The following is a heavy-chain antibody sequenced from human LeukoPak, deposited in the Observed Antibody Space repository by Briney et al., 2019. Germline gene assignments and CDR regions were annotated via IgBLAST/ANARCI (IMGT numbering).Heavy chain of an antibody. V-gene: IGHV4-39*01. CDR3: ARHAYGDYPFDY. Sequence: PSETLSLTCTVSGGSITSSTYYWGWIRQPPGKGLEWIGSIYYSGTTYYNPSPKSRVTISVDTSKTQFSLKVSSVTAADTAVYYCARHAYGDYPFDYWGQGTLVTVSS. D-gene: IGHD4-17*01. J-gene: IGHJ4*02. CDR2: IYYSGTT. CDR1: GGSITSSTYY.